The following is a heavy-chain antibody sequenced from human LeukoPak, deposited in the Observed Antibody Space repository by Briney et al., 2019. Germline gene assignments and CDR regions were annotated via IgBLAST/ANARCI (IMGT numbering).Heavy chain of an antibody. CDR1: GFTFNKYW. CDR2: IKPEGSEK. CDR3: ARFEYYYDSGVVDY. V-gene: IGHV3-7*01. Sequence: PGGSLRLSCAASGFTFNKYWMRWVRQAPGKGLEWVANIKPEGSEKYYVDSVKGRFTISRDNAKNSLYLQMNSLRAEDTAVYYCARFEYYYDSGVVDYWGQGTLVTVSS. D-gene: IGHD3-10*01. J-gene: IGHJ4*02.